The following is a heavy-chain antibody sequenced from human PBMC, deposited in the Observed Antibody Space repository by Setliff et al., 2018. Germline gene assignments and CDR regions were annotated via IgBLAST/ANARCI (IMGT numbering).Heavy chain of an antibody. CDR1: GESSSGYY. CDR3: ARATSGWYSAYYYYMDV. D-gene: IGHD6-19*01. Sequence: SETLSLTCAIYGESSSGYYWSWIRQSPGKTLEWIGEIMDGRDTNFTPSLKSRVTIPLDTSKNQFSLNLTSVTAADTAVYYCARATSGWYSAYYYYMDVWGKGTTVTVSS. J-gene: IGHJ6*03. V-gene: IGHV4-34*12. CDR2: IMDGRDT.